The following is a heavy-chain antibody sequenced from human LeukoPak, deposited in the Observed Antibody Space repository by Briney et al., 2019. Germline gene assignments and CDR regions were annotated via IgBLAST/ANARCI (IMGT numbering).Heavy chain of an antibody. D-gene: IGHD3-10*01. J-gene: IGHJ4*02. Sequence: PSETLSLTCAVYGGSFSGYYWSWIRQPPGKGLEWIGEINHSGSTNYNPSLKSRVTISVDTSKNQFSLKLSSVTAADTAVYYCARLYGFGYWGQGTLVTVSS. V-gene: IGHV4-34*01. CDR3: ARLYGFGY. CDR2: INHSGST. CDR1: GGSFSGYY.